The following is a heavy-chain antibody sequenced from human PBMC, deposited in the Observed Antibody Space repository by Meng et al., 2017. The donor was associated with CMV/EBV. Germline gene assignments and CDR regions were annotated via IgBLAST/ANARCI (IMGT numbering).Heavy chain of an antibody. V-gene: IGHV1-2*02. CDR2: INPNSGDA. D-gene: IGHD3-3*01. CDR3: ARVGETIFGVVTHPDH. CDR1: GYTLTGYS. Sequence: ASVKVSCKASGYTLTGYSMHWVRQAPGQGLEWMGWINPNSGDAHYAQKFQGRVTMTRDTSISTAYMEVSSLRSDDTAVYYCARVGETIFGVVTHPDHWGQGTLVTVSS. J-gene: IGHJ4*02.